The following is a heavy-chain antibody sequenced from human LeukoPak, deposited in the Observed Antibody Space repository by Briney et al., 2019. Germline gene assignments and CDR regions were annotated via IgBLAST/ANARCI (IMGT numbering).Heavy chain of an antibody. Sequence: PSETLSLTCAVYGGSFSGYYWSWTRQPPGKGLEWIGEINHSGSTNYNPSLKSRVTISVDTSKNQFSLKLSSVTAADTAVYYCARGRVAGPLDYWGQGTLVTVSS. CDR2: INHSGST. CDR1: GGSFSGYY. CDR3: ARGRVAGPLDY. V-gene: IGHV4-34*01. J-gene: IGHJ4*02. D-gene: IGHD6-19*01.